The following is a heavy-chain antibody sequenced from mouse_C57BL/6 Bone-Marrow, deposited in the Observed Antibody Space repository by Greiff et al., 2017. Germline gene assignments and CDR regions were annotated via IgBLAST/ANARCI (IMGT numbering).Heavy chain of an antibody. Sequence: VQLQQSGAELARPGASVKLSCKASGYTFTSYGISWVKQRTGQGLEWIGEIYPRSGNTYYKEKFKGKATLTADKSTSTAYMELRSLTSEDSAVYFCARRYIYYDYDWFAYWGQGTLVTVSA. D-gene: IGHD2-4*01. CDR1: GYTFTSYG. CDR3: ARRYIYYDYDWFAY. V-gene: IGHV1-81*01. CDR2: IYPRSGNT. J-gene: IGHJ3*01.